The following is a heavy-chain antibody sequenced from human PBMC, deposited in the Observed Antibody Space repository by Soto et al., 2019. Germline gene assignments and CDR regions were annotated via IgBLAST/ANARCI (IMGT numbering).Heavy chain of an antibody. CDR2: IKQDGSEK. Sequence: GGSLRLSCAASGFTFSSYWMSWVRQAPGKGLEWVANIKQDGSEKYYVDSVKGRFTISRDNAKNSLYLQMNSLRAEDTAVYYCARGLYSGSYYPIGYWGQGTLVTVSS. J-gene: IGHJ4*02. CDR3: ARGLYSGSYYPIGY. V-gene: IGHV3-7*05. D-gene: IGHD1-26*01. CDR1: GFTFSSYW.